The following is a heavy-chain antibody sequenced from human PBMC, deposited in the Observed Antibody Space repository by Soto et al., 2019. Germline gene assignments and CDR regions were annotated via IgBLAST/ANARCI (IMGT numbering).Heavy chain of an antibody. CDR3: AREASSSWSPMGY. CDR1: GFTFSSYG. D-gene: IGHD6-13*01. J-gene: IGHJ4*02. V-gene: IGHV3-33*01. Sequence: QVQLVESGAGVVQPGRSLRLSCAASGFTFSSYGMHWVRQAPGKGLEWVAVIWYDGSNKYYADSVKGRFTISRDNSKNTLYLQMNSLRAEDTAVYYCAREASSSWSPMGYWGQGTLVTVSS. CDR2: IWYDGSNK.